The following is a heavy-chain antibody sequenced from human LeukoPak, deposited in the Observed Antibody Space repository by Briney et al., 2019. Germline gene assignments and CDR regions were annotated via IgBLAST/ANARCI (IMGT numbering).Heavy chain of an antibody. CDR2: IYYSGST. CDR3: GSHVEMTTNYYYNGMDV. D-gene: IGHD5-24*01. J-gene: IGHJ6*02. V-gene: IGHV4-39*01. Sequence: PSETLSLTCTVSGGSIRRSSYSWGWIRQPPGTGLEWIGSIYYSGSTYYNPSLKSRVTISVDTSKNQFSLKLSSVTAADTAVYFCGSHVEMTTNYYYNGMDVWGQGTTVTVSS. CDR1: GGSIRRSSYS.